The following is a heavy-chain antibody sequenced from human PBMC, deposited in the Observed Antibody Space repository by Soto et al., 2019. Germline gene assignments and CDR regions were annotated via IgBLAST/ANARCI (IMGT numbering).Heavy chain of an antibody. CDR1: GFTFSTYI. V-gene: IGHV3-21*01. CDR2: ISGSGNYR. J-gene: IGHJ4*02. CDR3: ARAFGDVGDY. D-gene: IGHD3-10*01. Sequence: GGSLRLSCSASGFTFSTYIMNWVRQAPGKGLEWVSSISGSGNYRYFADSVKGRFTISRDNAKNSLFLQMNSLRAEDTAMYYCARAFGDVGDYWGQGTLVTVSS.